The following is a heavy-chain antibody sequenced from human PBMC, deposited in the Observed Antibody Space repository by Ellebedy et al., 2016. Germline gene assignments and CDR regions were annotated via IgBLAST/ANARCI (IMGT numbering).Heavy chain of an antibody. V-gene: IGHV3-48*04. J-gene: IGHJ4*02. CDR2: ISRSSRNI. CDR3: AKDLERGLEWSQSAFDY. D-gene: IGHD3-3*01. Sequence: GGSLRLSXAASGFIFSGYSMNWVRQAPGKGLEWVSYISRSSRNIYYADSVRGRFTISRDNAKKSLYLQMNSLRPEDTALYYCAKDLERGLEWSQSAFDYWGQGTLVTVSS. CDR1: GFIFSGYS.